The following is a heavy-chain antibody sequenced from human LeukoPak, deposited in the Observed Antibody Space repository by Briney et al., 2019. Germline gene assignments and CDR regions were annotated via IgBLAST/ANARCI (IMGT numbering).Heavy chain of an antibody. Sequence: ASVKVSCKASGYTFTGYYMHWVRQAPGQGLEWVGWINPNSGGTNYAQKFQGRVTMTRDTSISTAYMEMSRLRSDDTAVYYCARGPHRITTSGAGFDPWGQGTLVTVSS. CDR3: ARGPHRITTSGAGFDP. D-gene: IGHD3-3*01. J-gene: IGHJ5*02. CDR1: GYTFTGYY. V-gene: IGHV1-2*02. CDR2: INPNSGGT.